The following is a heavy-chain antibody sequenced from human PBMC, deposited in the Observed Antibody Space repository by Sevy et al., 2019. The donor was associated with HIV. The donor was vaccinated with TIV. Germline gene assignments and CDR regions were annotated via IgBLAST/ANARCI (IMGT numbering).Heavy chain of an antibody. J-gene: IGHJ4*02. CDR1: GFTFSSYW. V-gene: IGHV3-7*01. CDR3: ARDCGIVATIFFDY. Sequence: GGSLRLSCAASGFTFSSYWMSWVRQAPGKGLEWVANIKQDGSEKYYVDSVKGRFTISRDNAKNSLYLQMSSQRAEVKAGDYCARDCGIVATIFFDYWGQGTLVTVSS. CDR2: IKQDGSEK. D-gene: IGHD5-12*01.